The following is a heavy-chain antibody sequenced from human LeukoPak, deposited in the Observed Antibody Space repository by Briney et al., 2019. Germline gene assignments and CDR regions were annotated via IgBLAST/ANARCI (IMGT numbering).Heavy chain of an antibody. CDR3: ARGARTLLGHFDY. V-gene: IGHV4-34*01. CDR2: INHSGST. CDR1: GGSFSGYY. Sequence: SETLSLTCAVYGGSFSGYYWSWIRQPPGKGLEWIGEINHSGSTNYNPSLKSRVTISVDTSKNQFSLKLSSVTAADTAAYYCARGARTLLGHFDYWGQGTLVTVSS. J-gene: IGHJ4*02. D-gene: IGHD7-27*01.